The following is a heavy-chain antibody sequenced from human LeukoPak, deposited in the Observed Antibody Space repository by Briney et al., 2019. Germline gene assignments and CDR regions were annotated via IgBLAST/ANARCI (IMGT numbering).Heavy chain of an antibody. D-gene: IGHD3-9*01. CDR1: GGSFGGYY. CDR3: ARGGYFDWFPFAY. CDR2: INHGGIT. V-gene: IGHV4-34*01. Sequence: PSETLSLTCAVYGGSFGGYYWTWIHQPPGKGLEWIGRINHGGITSYNPSLQSRVTMSVDASKNQFSLNLTSVTAADTAMYYCARGGYFDWFPFAYWGQGSLVTVSS. J-gene: IGHJ4*01.